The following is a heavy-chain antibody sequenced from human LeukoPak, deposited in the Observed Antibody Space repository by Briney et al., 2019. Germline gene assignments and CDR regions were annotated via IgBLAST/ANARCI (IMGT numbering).Heavy chain of an antibody. V-gene: IGHV1-18*01. J-gene: IGHJ5*02. CDR2: ISAYNGNT. CDR3: ARDFRLEYRLLSDDWFDP. CDR1: GYTFTSYG. D-gene: IGHD2-2*01. Sequence: ASVKVSCKASGYTFTSYGISWVRQAPGQGLEWMGWISAYNGNTNYAQKLQGRVTMTTDTSTSTAYMELRSLRSDDTAVYYCARDFRLEYRLLSDDWFDPWGQGTLVTVFS.